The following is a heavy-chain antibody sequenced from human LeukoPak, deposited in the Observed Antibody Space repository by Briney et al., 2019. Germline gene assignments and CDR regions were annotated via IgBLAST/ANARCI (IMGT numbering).Heavy chain of an antibody. D-gene: IGHD3-16*01. CDR1: GFTFSSYA. CDR2: IGGSGGTT. CDR3: AKRVGGVNSFDY. J-gene: IGHJ4*02. Sequence: PGGSLRLSCAASGFTFSSYAMSWVRQAPGKGLEWVSVIGGSGGTTYYADSVKGRFTISRDNSKNTLYLQMNSLRAEDTALYYCAKRVGGVNSFDYWGQGTLVTVSS. V-gene: IGHV3-23*01.